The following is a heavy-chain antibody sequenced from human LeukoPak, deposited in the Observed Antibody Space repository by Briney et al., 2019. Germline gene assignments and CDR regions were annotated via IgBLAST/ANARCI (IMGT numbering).Heavy chain of an antibody. D-gene: IGHD6-13*01. Sequence: GGSLRLSCAASGFTFSSYRMRWVRQAPGKGLVWVSRINSDGSSTSYADSVKGRFTISRDNAKNTLYLQMNSLRAEDTAVYYCARVAAAGTDDNWFDPWGQGTLVTVSS. CDR1: GFTFSSYR. J-gene: IGHJ5*02. CDR3: ARVAAAGTDDNWFDP. V-gene: IGHV3-74*01. CDR2: INSDGSST.